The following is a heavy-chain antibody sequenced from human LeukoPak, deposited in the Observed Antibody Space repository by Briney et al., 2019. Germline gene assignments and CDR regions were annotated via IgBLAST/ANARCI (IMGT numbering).Heavy chain of an antibody. CDR3: AKGGIAVTGRYYFDY. CDR2: ISSSGGST. Sequence: PGGTLRLSCAASGFTFTNFAMTCVRQAPVKGLEWVSTISSSGGSTYYADSVKGRFTISRDNSKNTLYLQMNSLIAEDTAVYYCAKGGIAVTGRYYFDYWGQGTPVTVSS. D-gene: IGHD6-19*01. CDR1: GFTFTNFA. V-gene: IGHV3-23*01. J-gene: IGHJ4*02.